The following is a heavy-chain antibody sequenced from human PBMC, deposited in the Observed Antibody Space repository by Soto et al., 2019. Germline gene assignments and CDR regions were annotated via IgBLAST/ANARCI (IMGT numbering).Heavy chain of an antibody. CDR2: IYYSGNT. CDR1: GGSISSGGYY. V-gene: IGHV4-31*03. D-gene: IGHD4-4*01. CDR3: AKRNSNSGDGFDY. Sequence: SETLSLTCTVSGGSISSGGYYWSWIRQHPGKGLEWIGYIYYSGNTYYNPSLKSRVIISVDTSKNQFPLDLSSVTAADAAVYYCAKRNSNSGDGFDYWGQGTLVTVSS. J-gene: IGHJ4*02.